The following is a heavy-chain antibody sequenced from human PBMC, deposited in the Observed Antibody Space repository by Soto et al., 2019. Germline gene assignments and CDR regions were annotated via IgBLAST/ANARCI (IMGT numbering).Heavy chain of an antibody. V-gene: IGHV4-34*01. CDR3: ARVRDWFEP. CDR1: QVSFSFYY. J-gene: IGHJ5*02. Sequence: SVNQSHTYTVDQVSFSFYYADWIRQPPGKGLEWIGEIDHSGYTNYNPSLKSRVTISVDTSKNQFSLRLTSVTAADTAVYYCARVRDWFEPWGQGKLV. D-gene: IGHD3-3*01. CDR2: IDHSGYT.